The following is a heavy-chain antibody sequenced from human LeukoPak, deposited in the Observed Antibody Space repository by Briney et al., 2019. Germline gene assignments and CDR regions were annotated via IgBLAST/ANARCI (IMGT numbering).Heavy chain of an antibody. D-gene: IGHD1-1*01. CDR1: GFTLSEHW. J-gene: IGHJ6*02. CDR2: SRNKANGYTA. V-gene: IGHV3-72*01. Sequence: PGGSLRLSCAASGFTLSEHWMDWVRQAPGKGLEWVARSRNKANGYTADFAASVKGRFTISRVDSKNSLYLQMNSLKTEDTAVYYCARVERSLEDVWGQGTTVTVSS. CDR3: ARVERSLEDV.